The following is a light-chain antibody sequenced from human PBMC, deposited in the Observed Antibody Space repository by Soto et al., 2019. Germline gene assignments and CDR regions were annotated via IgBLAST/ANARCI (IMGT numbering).Light chain of an antibody. CDR1: QSVGRN. J-gene: IGKJ2*01. V-gene: IGKV3-15*01. Sequence: EIVMTQSPVALSVSPGERAALSCRASQSVGRNFAWYQQRPGQAPRVLIYGTSTRATGVPARFSGSGSGTDFTLTISSLQSEDCGVYYCQQYKNWPYTFGQGTRLEIK. CDR2: GTS. CDR3: QQYKNWPYT.